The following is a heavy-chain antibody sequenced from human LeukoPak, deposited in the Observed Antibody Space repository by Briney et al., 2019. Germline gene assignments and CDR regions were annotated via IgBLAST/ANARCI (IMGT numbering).Heavy chain of an antibody. J-gene: IGHJ4*02. D-gene: IGHD6-13*01. CDR1: GFTFSSYW. CDR3: ATSTWDKFDY. Sequence: GGSLRLSCAASGFTFSSYWMHWVRQAPGKGLVWVSHINSDGSSTSYADSVKGRFTISRDNAKNTLYLQMNSLRAEDTAVYYCATSTWDKFDYWGQGTLVTVSS. V-gene: IGHV3-74*01. CDR2: INSDGSST.